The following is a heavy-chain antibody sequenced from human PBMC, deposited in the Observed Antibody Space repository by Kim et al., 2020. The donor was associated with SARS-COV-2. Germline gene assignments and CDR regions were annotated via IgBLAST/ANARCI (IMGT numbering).Heavy chain of an antibody. D-gene: IGHD2-15*01. V-gene: IGHV3-66*01. Sequence: GGSLRLSCAASGFTVSSNYMSWVRQAPGKGLEWVSVIYSGGSTYYADSVKGRFTISRDNSKNTLYLQMNSLRAEDTAVYYCAREFAGKARGGYWGQGTLVTVSS. J-gene: IGHJ4*02. CDR3: AREFAGKARGGY. CDR1: GFTVSSNY. CDR2: IYSGGST.